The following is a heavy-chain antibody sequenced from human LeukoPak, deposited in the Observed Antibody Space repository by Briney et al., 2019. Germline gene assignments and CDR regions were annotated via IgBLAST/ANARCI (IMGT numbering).Heavy chain of an antibody. CDR2: ISGSGGST. CDR1: GFTFNNYA. V-gene: IGHV3-23*01. Sequence: GGSLRLSCVASGFTFNNYAMSWVRQAPGKGLEWVSAISGSGGSTYYADYVKGRFTISRDNSKSTLYLQMNSLGVEDTALYYCAKDNGYCTSTSCFLEYWGQGTLVTVSS. CDR3: AKDNGYCTSTSCFLEY. J-gene: IGHJ4*02. D-gene: IGHD2-2*03.